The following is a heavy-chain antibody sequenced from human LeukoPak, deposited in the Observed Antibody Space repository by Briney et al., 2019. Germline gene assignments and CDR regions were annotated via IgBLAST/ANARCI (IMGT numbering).Heavy chain of an antibody. CDR3: ARETKPGLGLSSSGYLDV. J-gene: IGHJ6*02. Sequence: SETLSLTCTVSGASISNYYWSWIRQPPGKGLEWVGYIYYSGSTSYNPSLKSRVTISVDTSKNQFSLKLSSVTAADTAVYYCARETKPGLGLSSSGYLDVWGQGTTVTVS. CDR2: IYYSGST. CDR1: GASISNYY. D-gene: IGHD6-13*01. V-gene: IGHV4-59*01.